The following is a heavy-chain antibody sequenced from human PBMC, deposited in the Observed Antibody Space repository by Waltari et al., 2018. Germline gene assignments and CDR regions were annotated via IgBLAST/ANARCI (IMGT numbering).Heavy chain of an antibody. CDR2: INHSGST. CDR1: GGSFSGYY. J-gene: IGHJ4*02. D-gene: IGHD3-16*02. CDR3: ARASVYYDYVWGSYRYRRGFDY. Sequence: QVQLQQWGAGLLKPSETLSLTCAVYGGSFSGYYWSWIRQPPGKGLAWIGEINHSGSTNYNPSLKSRVTISVDTSKNQFSLKLSSVTAADTAVYYCARASVYYDYVWGSYRYRRGFDYWGQGTLVTVSS. V-gene: IGHV4-34*01.